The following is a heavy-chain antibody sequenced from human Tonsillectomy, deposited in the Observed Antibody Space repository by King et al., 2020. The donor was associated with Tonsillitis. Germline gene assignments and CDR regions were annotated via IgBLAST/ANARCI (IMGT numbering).Heavy chain of an antibody. J-gene: IGHJ6*02. V-gene: IGHV3-33*05. CDR2: ISYDGSNK. CDR1: GFTFSSYG. Sequence: VQLVESGGGVVQPGRFLRLSCAASGFTFSSYGIHWVRQAPGKGLEWVALISYDGSNKYYADSVKGRFTISRDNSKNTLYLQMNSLRAEDTAVYYCARNYYDSGGYSNGMDVWGQGTTVTVSS. CDR3: ARNYYDSGGYSNGMDV. D-gene: IGHD3-22*01.